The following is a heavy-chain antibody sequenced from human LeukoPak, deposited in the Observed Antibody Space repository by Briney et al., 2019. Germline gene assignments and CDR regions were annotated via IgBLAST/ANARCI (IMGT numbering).Heavy chain of an antibody. V-gene: IGHV4-59*08. CDR3: ARVDYGGTPYNWFDP. Sequence: SETLSLICTVSGGSISSYYWSWIRQPPGKGLEWIGYIYYSGSTNYNPSLKSRVTISVDTSKNQFSLKLSSVTAADTAVYYCARVDYGGTPYNWFDPWGQGTLVTVSS. D-gene: IGHD4-23*01. CDR1: GGSISSYY. CDR2: IYYSGST. J-gene: IGHJ5*02.